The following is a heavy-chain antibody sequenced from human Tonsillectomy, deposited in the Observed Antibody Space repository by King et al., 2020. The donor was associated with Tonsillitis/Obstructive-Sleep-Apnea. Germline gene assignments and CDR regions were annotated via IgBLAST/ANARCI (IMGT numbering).Heavy chain of an antibody. CDR3: AIDLIIAVSGTPGDTFDI. CDR1: GFTFKDYA. J-gene: IGHJ3*02. D-gene: IGHD6-13*01. Sequence: VQLVESGGGLVQPGRSLRLSCVASGFTFKDYAMYWVRQAPGKGLEWVSGISWNSGSVAYADCVKGRFTIYRDNAQKSLYLEMNSLRPEHTALYCYAIDLIIAVSGTPGDTFDIWGQGSMVSGSS. CDR2: ISWNSGSV. V-gene: IGHV3-9*01.